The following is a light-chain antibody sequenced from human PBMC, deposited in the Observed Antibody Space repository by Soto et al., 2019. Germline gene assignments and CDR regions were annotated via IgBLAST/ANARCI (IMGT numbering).Light chain of an antibody. Sequence: QSVLTQPPSVSGAPGQRVTISCTGSSSNIGAGYDVHWYQQLPGTAPKLLIYGNSNRPSGVPDRFSGSKSGTSASLAITGLQAEDEADYYCQSYDSSVSGSKVFGTGTKV. CDR2: GNS. J-gene: IGLJ1*01. CDR1: SSNIGAGYD. CDR3: QSYDSSVSGSKV. V-gene: IGLV1-40*01.